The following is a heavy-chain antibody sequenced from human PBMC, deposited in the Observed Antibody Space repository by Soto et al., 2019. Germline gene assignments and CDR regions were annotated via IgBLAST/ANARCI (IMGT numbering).Heavy chain of an antibody. J-gene: IGHJ6*02. CDR2: IYHSGST. D-gene: IGHD2-2*02. V-gene: IGHV4-4*02. CDR1: GGSISSSNW. CDR3: ARARYCSSTSCYTSDYYYGMDV. Sequence: QVQLQESGPGLVKPSGTLSLTCAVSGGSISSSNWWSWVRQPPGKGLEWIGEIYHSGSTNYNPSLKSRVTIPVDKSKNQFSLKLSSVTAADTAVYYCARARYCSSTSCYTSDYYYGMDVWGQGTTVTVSS.